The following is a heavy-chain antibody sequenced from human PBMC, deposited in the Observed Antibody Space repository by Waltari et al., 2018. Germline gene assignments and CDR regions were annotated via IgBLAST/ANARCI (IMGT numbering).Heavy chain of an antibody. D-gene: IGHD3-22*01. CDR2: IILIFGTA. Sequence: QVQLVQSGAEGKKTGASVKVSCKASGGTFSSYAISWVRTAPGQGLEWMGGIILIFGTANYAQNFQGRVTITTDESTSTAYMELSSLRSEDTAVYYCARVGYYDSSGYYYVPYFDYWGQGTLVTVSS. J-gene: IGHJ4*02. CDR3: ARVGYYDSSGYYYVPYFDY. V-gene: IGHV1-69*05. CDR1: GGTFSSYA.